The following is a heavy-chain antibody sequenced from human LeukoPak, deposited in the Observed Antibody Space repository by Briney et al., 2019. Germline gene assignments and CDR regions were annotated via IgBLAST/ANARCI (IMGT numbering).Heavy chain of an antibody. D-gene: IGHD6-13*01. J-gene: IGHJ4*02. CDR1: GGSFSGYY. CDR3: ARGRGSSWTVT. Sequence: SGTLSLTCAVYGGSFSGYYWSWIRQPPGKGLEWIGEINHSGSTNYNPSLKSRVTISVDTSKNQFSLKLSSVTAADTAVYYCARGRGSSWTVTWGQGTLVTVSS. V-gene: IGHV4-34*01. CDR2: INHSGST.